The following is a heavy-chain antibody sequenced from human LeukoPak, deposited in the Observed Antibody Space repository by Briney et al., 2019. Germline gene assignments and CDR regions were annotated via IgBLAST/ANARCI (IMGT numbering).Heavy chain of an antibody. D-gene: IGHD6-19*01. CDR1: GFTVSTNY. CDR2: IHSGGTT. Sequence: PGGSLRLSCAASGFTVSTNYMSWVRQAPGKGLEWVSVIHSGGTTYYADSVKGRFTISRDSSVNTLYLQMNNLRAEDTAVYYCAREAVAGLIDYWGQGTLVTVS. V-gene: IGHV3-53*01. J-gene: IGHJ4*02. CDR3: AREAVAGLIDY.